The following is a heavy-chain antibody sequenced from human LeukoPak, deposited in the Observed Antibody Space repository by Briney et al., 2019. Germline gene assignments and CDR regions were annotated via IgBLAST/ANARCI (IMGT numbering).Heavy chain of an antibody. CDR2: IYYSGST. V-gene: IGHV4-59*01. CDR1: GGSISSYY. CDR3: ARGQWLVPFDY. J-gene: IGHJ4*02. Sequence: PSETLSLTCTVSGGSISSYYWSWIRQPPGKGLEWIGYIYYSGSTNYNPSLKSRVTISVDTSKNQFSLKLSSVTAADTAVYYRARGQWLVPFDYWGQGTLVTVSS. D-gene: IGHD6-19*01.